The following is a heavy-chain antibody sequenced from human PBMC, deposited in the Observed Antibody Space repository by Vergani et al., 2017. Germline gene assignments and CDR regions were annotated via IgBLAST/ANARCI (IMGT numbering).Heavy chain of an antibody. CDR2: ISYDGSNK. CDR3: AREQYYYGSGSYSGGPYYYGMDV. CDR1: GFTFSSYA. V-gene: IGHV3-30-3*01. Sequence: QVQLVESGGGVVQPGRSLRLSCAASGFTFSSYAMHWVRQAPGKGLEWVAVISYDGSNKYYADSVKGRFTISRDNSKYTLYLQMNSLRAEDTAVYYCAREQYYYGSGSYSGGPYYYGMDVWGQGTTVTVSS. J-gene: IGHJ6*02. D-gene: IGHD3-10*01.